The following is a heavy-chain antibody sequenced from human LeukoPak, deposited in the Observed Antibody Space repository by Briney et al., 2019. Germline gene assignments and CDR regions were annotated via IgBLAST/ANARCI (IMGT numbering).Heavy chain of an antibody. CDR1: GFTFSSYG. J-gene: IGHJ6*03. CDR3: AKDFQYYCGGDCYDEEHYYYYYMDV. D-gene: IGHD2-21*01. V-gene: IGHV3-30*02. Sequence: GGSLRLSCAASGFTFSSYGMHWVRQAPGKGLEWVAFIRYDGSNKYYADSVKGRLTISRDNSKNTLYLQMNSLRAEDTAVYYCAKDFQYYCGGDCYDEEHYYYYYMDVWGKGTTVTVSS. CDR2: IRYDGSNK.